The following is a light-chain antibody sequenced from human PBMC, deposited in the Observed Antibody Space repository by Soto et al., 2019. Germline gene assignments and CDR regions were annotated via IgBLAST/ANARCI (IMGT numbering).Light chain of an antibody. V-gene: IGKV1-9*01. Sequence: DIQLTQSPSFLSASVGDRVTITCRASQGISNSLAWYQQKPGKATNLLIYAASTLQSGVPSRFSGSGSGTEFTLTISSLQHEDFANYYCQQVNSYPLTCGGGTKVEIK. CDR3: QQVNSYPLT. J-gene: IGKJ4*01. CDR2: AAS. CDR1: QGISNS.